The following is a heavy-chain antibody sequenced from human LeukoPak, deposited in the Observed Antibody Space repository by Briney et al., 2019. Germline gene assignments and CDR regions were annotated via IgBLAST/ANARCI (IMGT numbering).Heavy chain of an antibody. Sequence: GGSLRLSCAASGFTFSTYGMHWVRRAPGKGLEWVAVIWYDGRTQFYAESVKGRFAVSRDNSKNTLYLQMNSLRAEDTAVYHCARGEYYHESSGYPNYWGQGTLVTVSS. D-gene: IGHD3-22*01. J-gene: IGHJ4*02. CDR2: IWYDGRTQ. CDR3: ARGEYYHESSGYPNY. CDR1: GFTFSTYG. V-gene: IGHV3-33*01.